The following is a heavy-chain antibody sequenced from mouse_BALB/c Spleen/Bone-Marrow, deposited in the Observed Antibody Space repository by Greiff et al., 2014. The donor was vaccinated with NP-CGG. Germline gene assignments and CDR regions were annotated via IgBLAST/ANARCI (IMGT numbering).Heavy chain of an antibody. V-gene: IGHV2-5-1*01. CDR3: AKRGGGNYESYYAMDY. CDR1: GFSLTDYG. D-gene: IGHD2-1*01. Sequence: VQLQQSGPSLVQPSQSLSITCTVSGFSLTDYGVHWVRQSPGKGLEWLGLIWRSGSTDYNPAFMSRLSITKDNSKSQVFFKMNSLQADEPAIYYCAKRGGGNYESYYAMDYWGQGTSVTVSS. J-gene: IGHJ4*01. CDR2: IWRSGST.